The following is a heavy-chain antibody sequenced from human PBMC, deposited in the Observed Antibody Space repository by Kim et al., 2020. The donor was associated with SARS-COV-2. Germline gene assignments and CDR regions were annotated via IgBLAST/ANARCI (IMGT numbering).Heavy chain of an antibody. D-gene: IGHD3-22*01. Sequence: GGSLRLSCAASGFTFSSYAMHWVRQAPGKGLEWVAVISYDGSNKYYADSVKGRFTISRDNSKNTLYLQMNSLRAEDTAVYYCASGEVVVIARWGQGTLVTVSS. J-gene: IGHJ4*02. CDR2: ISYDGSNK. V-gene: IGHV3-30-3*01. CDR3: ASGEVVVIAR. CDR1: GFTFSSYA.